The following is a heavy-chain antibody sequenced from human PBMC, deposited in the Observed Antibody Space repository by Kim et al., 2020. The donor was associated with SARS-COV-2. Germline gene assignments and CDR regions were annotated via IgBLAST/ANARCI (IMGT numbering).Heavy chain of an antibody. CDR1: GYTFTSYG. D-gene: IGHD3-10*01. J-gene: IGHJ5*02. V-gene: IGHV1-18*01. Sequence: ASVKVSCKASGYTFTSYGISWVRQAPGQGLEWMGWISAYNGNTNYAQKLQGRVTMTTDTSTSTAYMELRSLRSDDTAVYYCARVSYYGSGSYLLDPWGQGTLVTVSS. CDR3: ARVSYYGSGSYLLDP. CDR2: ISAYNGNT.